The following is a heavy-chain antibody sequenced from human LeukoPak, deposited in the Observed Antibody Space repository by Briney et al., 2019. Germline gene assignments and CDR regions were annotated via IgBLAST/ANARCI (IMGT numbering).Heavy chain of an antibody. CDR3: AKHLVATTPFFDY. D-gene: IGHD5-12*01. V-gene: IGHV4-59*08. CDR2: VHYRVST. J-gene: IGHJ4*02. CDR1: GCSVSRDY. Sequence: PSETLSLTCTVSGCSVSRDYWSWIRQSPGKGLEWIAFVHYRVSTNYNPSLKSRVSISMDTSRNQFSLRLSSVTAADTAVYYCAKHLVATTPFFDYWGQGTLVTVSS.